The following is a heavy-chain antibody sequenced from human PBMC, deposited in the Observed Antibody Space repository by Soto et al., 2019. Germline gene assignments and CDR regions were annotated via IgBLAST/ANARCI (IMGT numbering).Heavy chain of an antibody. CDR1: GFTFSSYA. J-gene: IGHJ4*02. Sequence: EVQLLESGGGLVQPGGSLRLSCAASGFTFSSYAMSWVRQAPGKGLEWVSAISGSGGSTYYADSVKGRFTISRDNSKNTLYLQMNSLRAEDTVVYYCAKVPNDFWSGYGQYYFDYWGQGTLVTVSS. D-gene: IGHD3-3*01. V-gene: IGHV3-23*01. CDR3: AKVPNDFWSGYGQYYFDY. CDR2: ISGSGGST.